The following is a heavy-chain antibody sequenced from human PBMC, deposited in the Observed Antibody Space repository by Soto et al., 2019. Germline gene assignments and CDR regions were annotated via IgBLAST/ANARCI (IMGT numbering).Heavy chain of an antibody. CDR3: ARAAMGGSSWPFDY. CDR1: GGSISSSNW. V-gene: IGHV4-4*02. D-gene: IGHD6-13*01. J-gene: IGHJ4*02. Sequence: SETLSITCAVSGGSISSSNWWSWVRQPPGKGLEWIGEIYHSGSTNYNPSLKSRVTISVDKSKNQFSLKLSSVTAADTAVYYCARAAMGGSSWPFDYWGQGTLVTVS. CDR2: IYHSGST.